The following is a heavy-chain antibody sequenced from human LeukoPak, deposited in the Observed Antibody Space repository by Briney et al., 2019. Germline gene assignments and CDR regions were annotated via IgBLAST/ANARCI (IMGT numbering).Heavy chain of an antibody. CDR1: GFTFSSYG. CDR2: ISGSGGST. V-gene: IGHV3-23*01. Sequence: GGTLRLSCAASGFTFSSYGMSWVRQAPGKGLEWVSAISGSGGSTYYADSVKGRFTISRDNSKNTLYLQMNSLRAEDTAVYYCAKEGFYCSGGSCYSFYYYYMDVWGKGTTVTVSS. D-gene: IGHD2-15*01. J-gene: IGHJ6*03. CDR3: AKEGFYCSGGSCYSFYYYYMDV.